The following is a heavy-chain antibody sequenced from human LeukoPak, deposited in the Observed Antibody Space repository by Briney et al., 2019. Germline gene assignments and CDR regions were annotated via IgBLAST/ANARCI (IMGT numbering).Heavy chain of an antibody. V-gene: IGHV4-59*12. J-gene: IGHJ4*02. CDR2: IYYSGST. Sequence: PSETLSLTCAVSGGSISSYYWSWIRQPPGKGLEWIRYIYYSGSTNYNPSLKSRVTISVDTSKNQFSLRLSSVTAADTAVYYCARESEVGAAFFDYWGQGTLVTVSS. D-gene: IGHD1-26*01. CDR1: GGSISSYY. CDR3: ARESEVGAAFFDY.